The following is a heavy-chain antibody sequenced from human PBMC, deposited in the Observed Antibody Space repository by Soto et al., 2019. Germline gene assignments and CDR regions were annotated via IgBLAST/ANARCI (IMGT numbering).Heavy chain of an antibody. CDR3: TRANWYSEY. J-gene: IGHJ4*02. CDR2: IYYNANT. Sequence: QVQLQESGPGLVKPSETLSLTCSVSGGSISNHYWSWLRQPPGQGLEWIGYIYYNANTNYNPSRKSRVTMSVDTSRNQISLKLTTVIAADTAVYYCTRANWYSEYWGQGTLVTVSS. D-gene: IGHD7-27*01. CDR1: GGSISNHY. V-gene: IGHV4-59*11.